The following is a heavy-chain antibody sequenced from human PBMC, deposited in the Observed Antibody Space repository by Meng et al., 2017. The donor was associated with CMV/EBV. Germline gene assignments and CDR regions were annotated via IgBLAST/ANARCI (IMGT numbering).Heavy chain of an antibody. Sequence: SETLSLTCTVSGGSISSGDYYWSWIRQPPGKGLEWIGYIYYSGSTYYNPSLKSRVTISVDTSKNQFSLKLSSVTAADTAVYYCARASVNIGYCSSTSCYLYYYYGMDVWGQGTTVTVSS. D-gene: IGHD2-2*01. CDR2: IYYSGST. CDR3: ARASVNIGYCSSTSCYLYYYYGMDV. CDR1: GGSISSGDYY. V-gene: IGHV4-30-4*08. J-gene: IGHJ6*02.